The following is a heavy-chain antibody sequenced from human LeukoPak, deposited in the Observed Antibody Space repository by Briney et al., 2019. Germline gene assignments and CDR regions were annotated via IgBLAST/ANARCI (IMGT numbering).Heavy chain of an antibody. J-gene: IGHJ6*02. Sequence: GGSLRLSCAASGFTFKNYAMTWVRQAPGKELEWVSAISAGGGSTYYADSVKGRFTISRDNSKNTLYLQMNSLRAEDTAVYYCAKGIAVAGKYYYYGMDVWGQGTTVTASS. CDR3: AKGIAVAGKYYYYGMDV. V-gene: IGHV3-23*01. CDR1: GFTFKNYA. CDR2: ISAGGGST. D-gene: IGHD6-19*01.